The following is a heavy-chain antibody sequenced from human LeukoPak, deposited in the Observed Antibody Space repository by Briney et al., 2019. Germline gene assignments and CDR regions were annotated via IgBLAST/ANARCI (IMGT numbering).Heavy chain of an antibody. J-gene: IGHJ5*02. V-gene: IGHV1-2*06. CDR2: INPNSGGT. D-gene: IGHD3-22*01. CDR3: ARVRHGTYYYDSSGYYPNWFDP. Sequence: GASVKVSCKASGYTFTGYYMHWVRQAPGQGLEWMGRINPNSGGTNYAQKFQGRVTMTRDTSISTAYMELSRLRSDDTAVYYCARVRHGTYYYDSSGYYPNWFDPWGQGTLVTVSS. CDR1: GYTFTGYY.